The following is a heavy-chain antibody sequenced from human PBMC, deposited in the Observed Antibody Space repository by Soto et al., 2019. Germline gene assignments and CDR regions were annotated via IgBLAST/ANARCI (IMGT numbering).Heavy chain of an antibody. CDR2: ISGSGGST. CDR3: AKDRLLRVAGTPDFDY. V-gene: IGHV3-23*01. CDR1: GFTFSNYA. J-gene: IGHJ4*02. Sequence: GSLRLSCAASGFTFSNYAMSWVRQAPGKGLEWVSTISGSGGSTYYAESVKGRFTISRDYSKNTLYLQMNSLRAEDTAVYYCAKDRLLRVAGTPDFDYWGQGALVTVSS. D-gene: IGHD1-1*01.